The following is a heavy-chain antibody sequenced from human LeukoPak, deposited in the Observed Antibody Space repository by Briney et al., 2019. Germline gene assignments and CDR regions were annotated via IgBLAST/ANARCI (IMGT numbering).Heavy chain of an antibody. D-gene: IGHD2-15*01. J-gene: IGHJ6*03. CDR2: INWNGGST. Sequence: GGSLRLPCAASGFTFSSYEMNWVRQAPGKGLEWVSGINWNGGSTGYADSVKGRFTISRDNAKNSLYLQMNSLRAEDTALYYCARDIVVVVAATPRLYYYYMDVWGKGTTVTVSS. CDR3: ARDIVVVVAATPRLYYYYMDV. CDR1: GFTFSSYE. V-gene: IGHV3-20*04.